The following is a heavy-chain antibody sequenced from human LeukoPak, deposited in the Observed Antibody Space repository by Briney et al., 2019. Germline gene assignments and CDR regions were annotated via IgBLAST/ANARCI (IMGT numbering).Heavy chain of an antibody. CDR2: TYYRSKWYN. D-gene: IGHD3-22*01. Sequence: SQTLSLTCAISGDSVSSNSAAWNWIRQSPSRGLEWLGRTYYRSKWYNGYAVSVKSRITINPDTSKNQFSLQLNSVTPEDTAVYYCQYYYDSSGYWGSYYFDYWGQGTLVTVSS. J-gene: IGHJ4*02. V-gene: IGHV6-1*01. CDR1: GDSVSSNSAA. CDR3: QYYYDSSGYWGSYYFDY.